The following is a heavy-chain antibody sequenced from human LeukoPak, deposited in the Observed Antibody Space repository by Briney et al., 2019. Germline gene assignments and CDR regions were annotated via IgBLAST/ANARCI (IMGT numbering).Heavy chain of an antibody. J-gene: IGHJ3*02. Sequence: ASVKVSCKASGYTFTSYAMNWVRQAPGQGHEWVGWISAYNGNTNYAQKLQGRVTMTTDTSSSTAYMELRSLRSDDTAVYYCARDRYSSSWSNAFDIWGQGTMVTVSS. V-gene: IGHV1-18*01. CDR3: ARDRYSSSWSNAFDI. CDR1: GYTFTSYA. D-gene: IGHD6-13*01. CDR2: ISAYNGNT.